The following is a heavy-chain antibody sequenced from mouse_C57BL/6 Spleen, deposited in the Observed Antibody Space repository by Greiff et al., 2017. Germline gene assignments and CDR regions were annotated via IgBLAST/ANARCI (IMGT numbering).Heavy chain of an antibody. Sequence: VQLQQPGAELVKPGASVKLSCKASGYTFTSSWMHWVKPRSGRGLELIGRIEPNSGGTKYNEKFKSKATLTVDKPSSPAYMQISSLTSEDSAVYYCARGAYSYGSSPWYFDVWGTGPTVTVSS. CDR3: ARGAYSYGSSPWYFDV. CDR1: GYTFTSSW. V-gene: IGHV1-72*01. CDR2: IEPNSGGT. J-gene: IGHJ1*03. D-gene: IGHD1-1*01.